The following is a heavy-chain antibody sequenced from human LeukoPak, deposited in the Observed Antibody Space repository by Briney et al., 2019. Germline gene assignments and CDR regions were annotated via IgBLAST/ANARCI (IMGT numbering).Heavy chain of an antibody. Sequence: GGSLRLSCAASGFTVSSNYMSWVRQAPGKGLEWVSVIYSGGSTYYADSVKGRFTISRDNSKNTLYLQMNNLRAEDTAVYYCARVAVAAVAFDIWGQGTMVTVSS. CDR2: IYSGGST. J-gene: IGHJ3*02. CDR3: ARVAVAAVAFDI. D-gene: IGHD6-19*01. CDR1: GFTVSSNY. V-gene: IGHV3-53*01.